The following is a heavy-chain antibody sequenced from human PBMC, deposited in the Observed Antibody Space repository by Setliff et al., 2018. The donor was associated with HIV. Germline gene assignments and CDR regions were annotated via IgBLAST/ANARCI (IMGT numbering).Heavy chain of an antibody. CDR3: ARGGSYSHGAFDI. CDR1: GFTFSSYA. J-gene: IGHJ3*02. D-gene: IGHD1-26*01. V-gene: IGHV3-23*01. CDR2: ISGSGGST. Sequence: GGSLRLSCAASGFTFSSYAMSWVRQAPGKGLEWVSAISGSGGSTYYADSVNGRFTISRDNSKNTLYLQMNSLRAEDTAVYYCARGGSYSHGAFDIWGQGTMVTVSS.